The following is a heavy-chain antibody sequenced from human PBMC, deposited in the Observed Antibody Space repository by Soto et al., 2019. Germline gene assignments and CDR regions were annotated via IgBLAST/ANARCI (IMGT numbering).Heavy chain of an antibody. CDR1: GGTFSSYA. CDR2: IIPIFGTA. D-gene: IGHD3-3*01. J-gene: IGHJ6*02. V-gene: IGHV1-69*06. Sequence: SVKVSCKASGGTFSSYAISWVRQAPGQGLEWMGGIIPIFGTANYAQKFQGRVTITADKSTSTAYMELSSLRSEDTAVYYCARGRDVMYYDFWSGSDVWGQGTTVTVSS. CDR3: ARGRDVMYYDFWSGSDV.